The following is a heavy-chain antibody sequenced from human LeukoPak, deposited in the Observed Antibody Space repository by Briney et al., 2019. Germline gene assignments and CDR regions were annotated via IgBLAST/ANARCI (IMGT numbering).Heavy chain of an antibody. V-gene: IGHV1-8*01. CDR1: GYTFVNYD. CDR2: MNPGSGNT. CDR3: AINYYDSSGPFDY. D-gene: IGHD3-22*01. Sequence: ASVKVSCKASGYTFVNYDINWVRQATGQGLEWMGWMNPGSGNTGFAQNFQGRVTLTRDTSISTAYMELTSLRSEDTAVYYCAINYYDSSGPFDYWGQGTLVTVSS. J-gene: IGHJ4*02.